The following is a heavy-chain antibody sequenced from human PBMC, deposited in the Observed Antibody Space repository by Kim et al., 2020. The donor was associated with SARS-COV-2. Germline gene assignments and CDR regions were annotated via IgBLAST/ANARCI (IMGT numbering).Heavy chain of an antibody. V-gene: IGHV3-74*01. D-gene: IGHD2-2*01. Sequence: GGSLRLSCAASGFTFSSYWMHWVRQAPGKGLVWVSRINSDGSSTSYADSVKGRFTISRDNAKNTLYLQMNSLRAEDTAVYYCARVHVGSSVAFDIWGQGTMVTVSS. CDR2: INSDGSST. CDR3: ARVHVGSSVAFDI. CDR1: GFTFSSYW. J-gene: IGHJ3*02.